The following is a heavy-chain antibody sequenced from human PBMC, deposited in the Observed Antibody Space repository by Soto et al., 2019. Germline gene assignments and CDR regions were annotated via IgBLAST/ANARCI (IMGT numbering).Heavy chain of an antibody. CDR2: IYYSGST. CDR3: ERHRRAVARQQLAPARDGMDV. Sequence: PSETLSLTCTVSGGSISSSSYYWGWIRQPPGKGLEWIGSIYYSGSTYYNPSLKSRVTISVDTSKNQFSLKLSSVTAADTAVYYCERHRRAVARQQLAPARDGMDVWGQGTTAT. D-gene: IGHD6-13*01. CDR1: GGSISSSSYY. V-gene: IGHV4-39*01. J-gene: IGHJ6*02.